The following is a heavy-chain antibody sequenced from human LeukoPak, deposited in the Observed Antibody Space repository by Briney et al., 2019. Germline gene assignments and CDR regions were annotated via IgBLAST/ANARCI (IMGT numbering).Heavy chain of an antibody. CDR2: ISAYNGNT. Sequence: ASVKVSCKASGYTFTSYGISWVRQAPGQGLEWMGWISAYNGNTNYAQKLQGRVTMTRDTSTSTAYMELRSLRSDDTAVYYCARVYTTVTTTEAFDIWGQGTMVTVSS. D-gene: IGHD4-11*01. J-gene: IGHJ3*02. V-gene: IGHV1-18*01. CDR3: ARVYTTVTTTEAFDI. CDR1: GYTFTSYG.